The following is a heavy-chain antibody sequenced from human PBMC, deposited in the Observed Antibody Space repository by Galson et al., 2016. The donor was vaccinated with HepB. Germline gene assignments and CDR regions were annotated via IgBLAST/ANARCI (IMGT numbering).Heavy chain of an antibody. J-gene: IGHJ4*02. CDR2: VGYNGDT. V-gene: IGHV4-59*01. CDR1: GGSINNYY. D-gene: IGHD2-15*01. CDR3: SREWSSFEF. Sequence: LSLTCTVAGGSINNYYWHWIRQPPGKGLEWVGFVGYNGDTRYNPSLRGRITISLDTPKNQFSLKLNSLTSADTAVYYFSREWSSFEFWGQGILVTVSS.